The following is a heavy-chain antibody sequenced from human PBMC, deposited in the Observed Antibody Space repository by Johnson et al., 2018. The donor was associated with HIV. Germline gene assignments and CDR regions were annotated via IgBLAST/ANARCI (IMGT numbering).Heavy chain of an antibody. CDR1: GFNFDDSG. V-gene: IGHV3-7*01. J-gene: IGHJ3*02. CDR2: IKEDGREK. D-gene: IGHD5-18*01. Sequence: MQLVESGGGVVRPGGSLRLSCAPSGFNFDDSGMTWVRQAPGNGLEWVAHIKEDGREKYYVDSVKGRFTISRDNAKNSLYLQMKSLRDEDTAVYYCAKGRSPRIQLRTWAFDIWGQGTMVTVSS. CDR3: AKGRSPRIQLRTWAFDI.